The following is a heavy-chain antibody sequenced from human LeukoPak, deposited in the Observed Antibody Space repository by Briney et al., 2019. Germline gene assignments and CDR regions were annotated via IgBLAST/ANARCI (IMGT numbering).Heavy chain of an antibody. J-gene: IGHJ1*01. V-gene: IGHV3-48*03. CDR3: AGGGYYDSSGYYYVGYFHH. CDR1: GFTFSSYE. Sequence: PGGSLRLSCAASGFTFSSYEMNWVRQAPGKGLEWVSYISFSGSTIYYADSVKGRFTISRDNAKNSLYVQMNSLRAEDTAVYYCAGGGYYDSSGYYYVGYFHHWGQGTLVTVSS. D-gene: IGHD3-22*01. CDR2: ISFSGSTI.